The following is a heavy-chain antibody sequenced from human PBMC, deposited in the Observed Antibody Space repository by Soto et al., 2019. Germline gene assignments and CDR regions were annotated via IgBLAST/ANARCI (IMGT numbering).Heavy chain of an antibody. Sequence: QVQLQESGPGLVKPSQTLSLTCTVSGGSISSGDYYWSWFRQHPGKGLEWIGYIYYSGSTYYNPSLKSRLTISLDTSKNQFSLKLNSVTAADTAVYYCARAGVMGPTVSQWGQGTLVTVSS. CDR3: ARAGVMGPTVSQ. V-gene: IGHV4-31*03. J-gene: IGHJ4*02. D-gene: IGHD1-26*01. CDR2: IYYSGST. CDR1: GGSISSGDYY.